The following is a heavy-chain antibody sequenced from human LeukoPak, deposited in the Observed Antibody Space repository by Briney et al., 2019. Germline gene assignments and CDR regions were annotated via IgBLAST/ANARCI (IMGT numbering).Heavy chain of an antibody. J-gene: IGHJ4*02. CDR3: AKDMGYSSSSRSFDY. CDR1: GFTFDDYA. Sequence: PGRSLRLSCAASGFTFDDYAMHWVRQAPGKGLEWVSGISWNSGSIGYADSVKGRFTISRDNAKNSLYLQMNSLRAEDMALYYCAKDMGYSSSSRSFDYWGQGTLVTVSS. D-gene: IGHD6-13*01. CDR2: ISWNSGSI. V-gene: IGHV3-9*03.